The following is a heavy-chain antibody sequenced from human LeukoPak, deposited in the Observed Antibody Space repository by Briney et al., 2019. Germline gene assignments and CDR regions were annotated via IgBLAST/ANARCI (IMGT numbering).Heavy chain of an antibody. CDR2: IWYDGSNK. V-gene: IGHV3-33*01. J-gene: IGHJ4*02. CDR1: GFTFSSYG. Sequence: GGTLRLSCAASGFTFSSYGMHWVRQAPGKGQEWVAVIWYDGSNKYYADSVKGRFTISRDNSKNTLYLQMNSLRAEDTAMYYCARVTNTSTWGLDYWGQGTLVTVSS. CDR3: ARVTNTSTWGLDY. D-gene: IGHD7-27*01.